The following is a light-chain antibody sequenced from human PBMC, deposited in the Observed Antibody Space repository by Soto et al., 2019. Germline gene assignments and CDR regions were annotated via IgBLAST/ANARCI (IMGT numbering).Light chain of an antibody. CDR1: QMSSSW. J-gene: IGKJ1*01. Sequence: IQMTQSPSSVSASVGDRVILTCRASQMSSSWLAWYHQRPGKAPKLLIYATSTLETGVPSRFSGSGSGRDFTLTISSLQPEDLGTYFCQQANSVPWTVGQGTKVDVK. CDR3: QQANSVPWT. V-gene: IGKV1-12*01. CDR2: ATS.